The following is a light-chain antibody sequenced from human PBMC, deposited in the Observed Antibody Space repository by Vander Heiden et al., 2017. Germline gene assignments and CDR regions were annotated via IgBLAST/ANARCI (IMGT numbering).Light chain of an antibody. V-gene: IGLV1-47*01. J-gene: IGLJ2*01. CDR3: AAWDDSLSAVV. Sequence: QSVLTQPPTASGTPGRRVTISCSGSSSNIGSNYVYWYQHLPGTAPKLLIYRNNQRPSGVPDRFSGSKSGTSASLAISGLRSEDEADYYCAAWDDSLSAVVFGGGTKLTVL. CDR1: SSNIGSNY. CDR2: RNN.